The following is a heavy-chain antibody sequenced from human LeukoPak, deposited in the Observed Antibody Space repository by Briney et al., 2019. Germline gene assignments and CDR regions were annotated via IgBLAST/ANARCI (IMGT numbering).Heavy chain of an antibody. CDR3: ARDDGQGGPFDY. CDR2: VYSGGST. CDR1: GFTVSSNY. J-gene: IGHJ4*02. Sequence: GGSLRLSCAVSGFTVSSNYMSWVRQAPGEGLEWVSVVYSGGSTYYADSVKGRFTISRDNSKSTLYLQMNSLRAEDTAVYYCARDDGQGGPFDYWGPGTLVTVSS. D-gene: IGHD3-16*01. V-gene: IGHV3-53*01.